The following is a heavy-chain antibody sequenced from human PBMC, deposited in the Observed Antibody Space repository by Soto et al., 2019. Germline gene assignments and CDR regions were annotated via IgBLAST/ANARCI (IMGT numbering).Heavy chain of an antibody. CDR1: GYTFTSYG. Sequence: GASVKVSCKASGYTFTSYGISWVRQAPGQGLERMGWISAYNGNTNYAQKLQGRVTMTTDTSTSTAYMELRSLRSDDTAVYFCARYYGFWSGYKYNWXDPWGQGTLVTVS. V-gene: IGHV1-18*01. CDR3: ARYYGFWSGYKYNWXDP. J-gene: IGHJ5*02. D-gene: IGHD3-3*01. CDR2: ISAYNGNT.